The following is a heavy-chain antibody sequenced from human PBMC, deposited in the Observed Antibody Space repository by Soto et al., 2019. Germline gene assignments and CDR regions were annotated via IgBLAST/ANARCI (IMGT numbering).Heavy chain of an antibody. CDR2: ISAYNGNT. V-gene: IGHV1-18*01. CDR1: GYTFTSYG. D-gene: IGHD1-26*01. J-gene: IGHJ3*02. Sequence: QVQLVQSGAEVKKPGASVKVSCKASGYTFTSYGISWVRQAPGQGLEGMGWISAYNGNTNYAQKLQGRVTMTTDTYTSTAYRELRSLRSDDTAVYYWARDQHRGWELLRYAKDAFDIWGQGTMVTVSS. CDR3: ARDQHRGWELLRYAKDAFDI.